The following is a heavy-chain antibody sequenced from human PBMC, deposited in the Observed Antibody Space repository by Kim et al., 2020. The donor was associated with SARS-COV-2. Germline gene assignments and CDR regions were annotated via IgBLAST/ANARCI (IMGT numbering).Heavy chain of an antibody. J-gene: IGHJ4*02. CDR3: TRAIIGTNTFDS. CDR2: T. V-gene: IGHV3-74*01. Sequence: TSYTDYVQGRFTITRDNAKNTLYLQMTSLRADDTAVYYCTRAIIGTNTFDSWGQGILVTVSS. D-gene: IGHD1-7*01.